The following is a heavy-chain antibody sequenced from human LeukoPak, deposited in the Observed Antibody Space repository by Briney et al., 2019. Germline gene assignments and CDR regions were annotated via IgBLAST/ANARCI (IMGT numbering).Heavy chain of an antibody. CDR3: ARGLGISGVVYFDC. J-gene: IGHJ4*02. D-gene: IGHD3-3*01. CDR2: INHSGST. CDR1: GGSFSGDY. Sequence: SETLSLTCAVYGGSFSGDYWNWIRQPPGKGLEWIGEINHSGSTNYNPSLKSRVTISVDTSKNQFSLKLSSVTAADTAVYYCARGLGISGVVYFDCWGQGTLVTVSS. V-gene: IGHV4-34*01.